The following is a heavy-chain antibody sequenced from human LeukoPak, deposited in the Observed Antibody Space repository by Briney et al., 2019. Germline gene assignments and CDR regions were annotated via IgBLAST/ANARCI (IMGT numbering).Heavy chain of an antibody. V-gene: IGHV1-2*02. CDR2: INPNSGGT. D-gene: IGHD7-27*01. CDR1: GYTFTGYY. J-gene: IGHJ5*02. Sequence: ASVKVSCKASGYTFTGYYLHWVRQAPGQGLEWMGWINPNSGGTNYAQKFQGRVTMTRDTSITTAYMELSRLTSDDTAVYYCARRSNWGWDWFDPWGQGTLVTVSS. CDR3: ARRSNWGWDWFDP.